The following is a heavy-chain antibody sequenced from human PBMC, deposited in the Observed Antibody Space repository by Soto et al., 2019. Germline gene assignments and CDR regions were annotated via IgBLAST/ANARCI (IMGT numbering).Heavy chain of an antibody. CDR1: GFRVRNYG. CDR3: SRLEAWTDEAFDI. Sequence: QVQLVESGGGVIKPGQSLRLSCAASGFRVRNYGMHWVRQAPGKGLEWVAVVWKDGNSKHYGDSVKGRSTISIDNSKNTLELLMSSLRGEYTAVYYCSRLEAWTDEAFDIWGQGKMVTLSS. D-gene: IGHD5-12*01. V-gene: IGHV3-33*01. CDR2: VWKDGNSK. J-gene: IGHJ3*02.